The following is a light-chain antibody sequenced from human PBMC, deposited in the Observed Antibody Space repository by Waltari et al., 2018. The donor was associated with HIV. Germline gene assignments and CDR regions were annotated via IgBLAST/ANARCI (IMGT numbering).Light chain of an antibody. CDR1: SRDVGSYNP. CDR2: GGS. CDR3: CSYAGSSPGL. V-gene: IGLV2-23*01. Sequence: QSALTQPASLSGSPRQSITIPCTGTSRDVGSYNPLPWYQPHPGKAPQPMIYGGSKRPSGVCNRLSGSSAGRTASLTISGRQAEDEAGYYGCSYAGSSPGLFGGGTKLTVL. J-gene: IGLJ2*01.